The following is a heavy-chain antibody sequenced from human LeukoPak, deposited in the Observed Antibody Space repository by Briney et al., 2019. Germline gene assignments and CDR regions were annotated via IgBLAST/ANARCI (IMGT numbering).Heavy chain of an antibody. Sequence: SETLSLTCTVSGGSISSSSYYWGWIRQPPGKGLEWIGRIYTSAKTNYNPSLKSRVTISVDTSKNQFSLKLSSVTAADTAVYYCARDRGYSDYVADYWGQGTLVTVSS. J-gene: IGHJ4*02. D-gene: IGHD4-11*01. CDR2: IYTSAKT. V-gene: IGHV4-39*07. CDR3: ARDRGYSDYVADY. CDR1: GGSISSSSYY.